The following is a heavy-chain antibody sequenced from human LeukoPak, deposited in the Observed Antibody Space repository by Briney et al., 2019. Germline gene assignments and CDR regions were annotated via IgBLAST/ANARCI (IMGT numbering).Heavy chain of an antibody. Sequence: GGSLRLSCAASGFTFSSSAVSWVRQTPGKGLEWVSTISAGGGSTYYADSVKGRFTISRDNSKNTLYLQMSSLRAEDTAVYHCAKRGTAMVFDYWGQGTLAIVSS. CDR1: GFTFSSSA. J-gene: IGHJ4*02. CDR3: AKRGTAMVFDY. CDR2: ISAGGGST. V-gene: IGHV3-23*01. D-gene: IGHD5-18*01.